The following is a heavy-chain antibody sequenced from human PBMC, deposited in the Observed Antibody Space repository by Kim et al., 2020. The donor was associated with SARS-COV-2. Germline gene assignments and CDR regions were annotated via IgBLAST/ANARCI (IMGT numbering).Heavy chain of an antibody. CDR1: GYTFTDYP. V-gene: IGHV1-3*01. D-gene: IGHD1-26*01. J-gene: IGHJ4*03. CDR2: INRGNDKT. CDR3: ARDRFSSGNYGFFDY. Sequence: ASVKVSCKASGYTFTDYPIYWMRQAPGQSLEWMGWINRGNDKTLYSQNFQGRVTFTWDTSASTVYMEMSSLRSEDTAVYYCARDRFSSGNYGFFDYWGQGTLVTVSS.